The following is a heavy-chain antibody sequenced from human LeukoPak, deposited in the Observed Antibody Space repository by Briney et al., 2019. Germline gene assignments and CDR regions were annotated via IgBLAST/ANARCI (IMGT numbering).Heavy chain of an antibody. V-gene: IGHV4-34*01. Sequence: PSETLSLTCAVYGVSVSGYYWSWIRQPPGKGLEWIGEINHSGSTNYNPSLKSRVTISVDTSKNQFSLKLSSVTAADTAVYYCARGRAPVYWGQGTLVTVSS. CDR3: ARGRAPVY. CDR2: INHSGST. J-gene: IGHJ4*02. CDR1: GVSVSGYY.